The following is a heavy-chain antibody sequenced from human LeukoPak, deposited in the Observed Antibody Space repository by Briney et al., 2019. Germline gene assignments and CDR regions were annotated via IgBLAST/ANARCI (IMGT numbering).Heavy chain of an antibody. Sequence: ASVKDSCKASGYTFTGYYMHWVRQAPGQGLEWMGWINPNSGGTNYAQKFQGRVTMTRDTSISTAYMELSRLRSDDTAVYYCARDDDYYASGSPAFDYWGQGTLVTVSS. J-gene: IGHJ4*02. CDR2: INPNSGGT. D-gene: IGHD3-10*01. V-gene: IGHV1-2*02. CDR1: GYTFTGYY. CDR3: ARDDDYYASGSPAFDY.